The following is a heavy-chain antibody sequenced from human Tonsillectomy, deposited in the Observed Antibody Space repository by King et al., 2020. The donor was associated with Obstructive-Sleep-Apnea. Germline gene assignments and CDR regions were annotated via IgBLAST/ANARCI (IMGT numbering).Heavy chain of an antibody. J-gene: IGHJ6*02. V-gene: IGHV1-18*01. CDR1: GYTFTSYG. CDR3: ARDHPGYYGSGSYYYNYDMDV. D-gene: IGHD3-10*01. Sequence: GQLVQSGAEVKKPGASVKVSCKASGYTFTSYGISWVRQAPGQGLEWMGWISAYNGNTNSAQKLQGRVTMTTDTSTSTAYMELRSLRSDDTAVYYCARDHPGYYGSGSYYYNYDMDVWGQGTTVTVSS. CDR2: ISAYNGNT.